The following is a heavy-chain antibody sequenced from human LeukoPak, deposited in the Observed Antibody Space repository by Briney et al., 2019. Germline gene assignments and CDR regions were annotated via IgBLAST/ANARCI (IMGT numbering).Heavy chain of an antibody. V-gene: IGHV3-33*01. D-gene: IGHD4-23*01. CDR3: ATSVTTVAYFQH. CDR1: GFIFSSYG. J-gene: IGHJ1*01. Sequence: GRSLRLSCAASGFIFSSYGMHWVRQAPGKGLEWVAVIWYDGSNKNYADSVKGRFTISRDNSKNTLYLQMNSLRAEDTAVYYCATSVTTVAYFQHWGQGTLVTVSS. CDR2: IWYDGSNK.